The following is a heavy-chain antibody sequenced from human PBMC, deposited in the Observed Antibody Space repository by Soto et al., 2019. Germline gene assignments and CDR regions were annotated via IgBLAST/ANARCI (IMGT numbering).Heavy chain of an antibody. V-gene: IGHV3-48*02. D-gene: IGHD3-10*01. CDR1: GFTFSSYS. CDR3: AKGTDYYDSGRVSLNWFDR. Sequence: DVQLVESGGGLVQPGGSLRLSCAASGFTFSSYSMNWVRQAPGKGLEWVSYISMSGSTVYYADSVRGRFTISRDNAKGSLYLQMSSLRDEDTAVYYCAKGTDYYDSGRVSLNWFDRWGQGTLVTVTS. J-gene: IGHJ5*02. CDR2: ISMSGSTV.